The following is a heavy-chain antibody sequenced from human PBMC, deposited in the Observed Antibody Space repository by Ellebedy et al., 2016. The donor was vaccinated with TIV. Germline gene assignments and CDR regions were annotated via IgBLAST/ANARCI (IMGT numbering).Heavy chain of an antibody. V-gene: IGHV4-59*01. Sequence: MPSETLSLTCTVSGDSLSSYYWSWIRQPPGKGLEWIGYIYYSGSTNYNPSLKSRVTISVDTSKNQFSLKLSSVTAADTAVYYCASADTPDAFDIWGQGTMVTVSS. CDR1: GDSLSSYY. CDR2: IYYSGST. D-gene: IGHD2-15*01. J-gene: IGHJ3*02. CDR3: ASADTPDAFDI.